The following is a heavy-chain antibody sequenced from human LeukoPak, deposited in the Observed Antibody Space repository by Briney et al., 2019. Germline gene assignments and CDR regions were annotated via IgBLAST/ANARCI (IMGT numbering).Heavy chain of an antibody. Sequence: ASVKVSCKASGYTFTGYYMHWVRQAPGQGLEWMGWINPNSGGTNYAQKFQGRVTMTRDTSISTAYMELSRLRSDDTAVYYCARHDRPGIAVPRRIPYYFDYWGQGTLVTVSS. J-gene: IGHJ4*02. CDR2: INPNSGGT. D-gene: IGHD6-19*01. V-gene: IGHV1-2*02. CDR3: ARHDRPGIAVPRRIPYYFDY. CDR1: GYTFTGYY.